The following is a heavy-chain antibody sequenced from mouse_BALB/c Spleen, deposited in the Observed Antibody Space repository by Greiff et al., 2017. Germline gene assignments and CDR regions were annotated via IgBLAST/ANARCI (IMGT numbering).Heavy chain of an antibody. CDR1: GFTFSSYG. Sequence: DVMLVESGGGLVQPGGSLKLSCAASGFTFSSYGMSWVRQTPDKRLELVATINSNGGSTYYPDSVKGRFTISRDNAKNTLYLQMSSLKSEDTAMYYCARDADDYDGDFDYWGQGTTLTVSS. J-gene: IGHJ2*01. CDR3: ARDADDYDGDFDY. D-gene: IGHD2-4*01. CDR2: INSNGGST. V-gene: IGHV5-6-3*01.